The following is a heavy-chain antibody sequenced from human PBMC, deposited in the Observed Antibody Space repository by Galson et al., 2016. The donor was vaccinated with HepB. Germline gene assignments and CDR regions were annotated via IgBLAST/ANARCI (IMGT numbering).Heavy chain of an antibody. Sequence: SVKASCKASGYTFTTSGISWVRQAPGQGLEWMGWISTYSGNTKYAQKFQGGLTLTTDSSTTTAYMELRSLRFDDTALYYFARDVQYRFDSWGQGTLVTVSS. CDR1: GYTFTTSG. D-gene: IGHD2/OR15-2a*01. J-gene: IGHJ4*02. V-gene: IGHV1-18*01. CDR2: ISTYSGNT. CDR3: ARDVQYRFDS.